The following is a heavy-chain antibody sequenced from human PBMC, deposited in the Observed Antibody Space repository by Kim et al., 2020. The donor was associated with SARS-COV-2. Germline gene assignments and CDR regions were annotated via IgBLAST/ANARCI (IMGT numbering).Heavy chain of an antibody. CDR3: ARGRYSSSWYGVSNWFDP. CDR2: INHSGST. CDR1: GGSFSGYY. V-gene: IGHV4-34*01. Sequence: SETLSLICAVYGGSFSGYYWSWIRQPPGKGLEWIGEINHSGSTNYNPSLKSRVTISVDTSKNQFSLKLSSVTAADTAVYYCARGRYSSSWYGVSNWFDP. D-gene: IGHD6-13*01. J-gene: IGHJ5*02.